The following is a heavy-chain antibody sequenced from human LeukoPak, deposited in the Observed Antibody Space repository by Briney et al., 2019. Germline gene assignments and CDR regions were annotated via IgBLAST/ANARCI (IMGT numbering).Heavy chain of an antibody. Sequence: GGSLRLSCAASGFTFSSYGMHWVRQAPGKGLDWVAVISNDGSKKYYADSVKGRFTISRDNSKNTLSLQVSSLRTEDTAVYYCSRDLRGRDDYWGQGILVIVSS. V-gene: IGHV3-30*03. CDR3: SRDLRGRDDY. D-gene: IGHD5-24*01. CDR1: GFTFSSYG. J-gene: IGHJ4*02. CDR2: ISNDGSKK.